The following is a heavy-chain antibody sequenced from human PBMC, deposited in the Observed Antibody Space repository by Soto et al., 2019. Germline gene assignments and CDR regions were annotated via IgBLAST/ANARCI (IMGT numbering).Heavy chain of an antibody. CDR1: GFTFSGYT. CDR3: ARELGWYALDY. J-gene: IGHJ4*02. V-gene: IGHV3-21*01. CDR2: ISASSSYI. Sequence: GGSLRLSCAASGFTFSGYTMHWVRQAPGKGLEWVSLISASSSYIYYADSVKGRFTISRDNAKNSLYLQMSSLRAEDSAVYYCARELGWYALDYWGQGTQVTVSS. D-gene: IGHD6-19*01.